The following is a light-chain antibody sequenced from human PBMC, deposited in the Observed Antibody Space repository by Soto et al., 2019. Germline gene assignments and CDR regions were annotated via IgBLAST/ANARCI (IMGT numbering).Light chain of an antibody. CDR2: GAS. CDR3: LQYGGSPLYT. Sequence: EIVLTQSPGTLSLSPGDRATLSCRASQSVSSSDLAWYQQKPGQAPRLLIYGASTSATGIPDRFSGSGSGTDFTLTISRLEPEDFAVYYCLQYGGSPLYTFGQGTKLEIK. CDR1: QSVSSSD. V-gene: IGKV3-20*01. J-gene: IGKJ2*01.